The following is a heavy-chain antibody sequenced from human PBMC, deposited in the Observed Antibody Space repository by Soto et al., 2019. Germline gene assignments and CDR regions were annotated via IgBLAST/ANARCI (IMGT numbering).Heavy chain of an antibody. CDR2: INHSGNT. Sequence: SETLSLTCAVYGGSFSGYYWSWIRQPPGKGLEWIGEINHSGNTNYNPSLKSRVTISVDTSKNQFSLKLSSVTAADTAVYYCARDDLAHNRFDPWGQGTLVTVSS. CDR3: ARDDLAHNRFDP. V-gene: IGHV4-34*01. CDR1: GGSFSGYY. D-gene: IGHD2-21*02. J-gene: IGHJ5*02.